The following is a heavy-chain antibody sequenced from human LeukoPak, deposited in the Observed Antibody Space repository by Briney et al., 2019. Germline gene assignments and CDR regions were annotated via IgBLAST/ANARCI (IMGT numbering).Heavy chain of an antibody. CDR3: ARRTTYFGWRPSESPSCFDY. Sequence: PGGSLRLSCAASGFTFSDYYMSWIRQAPGKGLEWVSYISSSGSTIYYADSVKGRFTISRDNAKNSLYLQMNSLRAEDTAVYYCARRTTYFGWRPSESPSCFDYWGQGTLVTVSS. J-gene: IGHJ4*02. D-gene: IGHD3-9*01. V-gene: IGHV3-11*01. CDR2: ISSSGSTI. CDR1: GFTFSDYY.